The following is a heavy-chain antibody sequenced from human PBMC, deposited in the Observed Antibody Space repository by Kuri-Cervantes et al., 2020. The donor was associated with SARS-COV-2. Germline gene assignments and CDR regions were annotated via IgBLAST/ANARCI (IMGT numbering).Heavy chain of an antibody. J-gene: IGHJ6*03. Sequence: GESLKISCAASGFTFSDYDINWVRQAPGKVLEWGSSITRSSNYIYYADSMKGRLTISRDNAKNSLYLQMNSLRAEETAVYYCARISKYYDFWSGSDHYYMDVWGKGTTVTVSS. D-gene: IGHD3-3*01. CDR3: ARISKYYDFWSGSDHYYMDV. CDR2: ITRSSNYI. CDR1: GFTFSDYD. V-gene: IGHV3-21*01.